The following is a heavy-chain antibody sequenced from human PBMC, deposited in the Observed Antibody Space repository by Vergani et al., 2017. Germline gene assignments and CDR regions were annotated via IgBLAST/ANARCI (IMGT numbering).Heavy chain of an antibody. CDR2: TRYDGIVE. Sequence: QVQLVESGGGVVQPGGSLRLSCAASGFTFTNYGMHWVRQAPGKGLEWVAFTRYDGIVEYYGDSVRGRFTISRDNSKNTLYLQMNRLRPEDTAVYYCATAGAAXCRGASFYDFFEYWGQGTLVTVAS. V-gene: IGHV3-30*02. CDR3: ATAGAAXCRGASFYDFFEY. CDR1: GFTFTNYG. J-gene: IGHJ4*02. D-gene: IGHD2-15*01.